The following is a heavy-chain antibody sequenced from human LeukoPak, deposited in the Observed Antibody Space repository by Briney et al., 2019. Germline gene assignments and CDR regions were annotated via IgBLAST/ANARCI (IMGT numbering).Heavy chain of an antibody. D-gene: IGHD3-16*02. CDR3: ARPIHIAMSNNWFDP. J-gene: IGHJ5*02. Sequence: GGSLRLSCAASGFTFSSYEMNWVRQAPGKGLEWVSYISSSGSTIYYADSVKGRFTISRDNAKNSLYLQMNSLRAEDTAVYYCARPIHIAMSNNWFDPWGQGTLVTVSS. V-gene: IGHV3-48*03. CDR1: GFTFSSYE. CDR2: ISSSGSTI.